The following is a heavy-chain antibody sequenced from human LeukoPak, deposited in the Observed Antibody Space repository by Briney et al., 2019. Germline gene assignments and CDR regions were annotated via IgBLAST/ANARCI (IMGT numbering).Heavy chain of an antibody. V-gene: IGHV4-38-2*02. CDR2: LYHSGST. D-gene: IGHD3-22*01. J-gene: IGHJ4*02. Sequence: SETLSLTCTVSGYSISTAYSWGWIRPSPGKGLEWIGSLYHSGSTYYNPSLKSRVTISLDTSENHFSLNLSTVTAADTAVYYCARGVGYDDTLGSYYGFFDHWSQGTLVTVSS. CDR1: GYSISTAYS. CDR3: ARGVGYDDTLGSYYGFFDH.